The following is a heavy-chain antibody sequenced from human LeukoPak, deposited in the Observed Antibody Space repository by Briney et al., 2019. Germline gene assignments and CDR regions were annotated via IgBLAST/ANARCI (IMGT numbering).Heavy chain of an antibody. CDR2: ISWNSGSI. J-gene: IGHJ3*02. V-gene: IGHV3-9*01. D-gene: IGHD1-26*01. CDR3: AKDTSGSYLIPAFDI. CDR1: GFTFDDYA. Sequence: PGGSLRLSCAASGFTFDDYAIHWVRQAPGKSLEWVSGISWNSGSIGYADSVKGRFTISRDNAKNSLYLQMNSLRAEDTALYYCAKDTSGSYLIPAFDIWGQGTMVTVSS.